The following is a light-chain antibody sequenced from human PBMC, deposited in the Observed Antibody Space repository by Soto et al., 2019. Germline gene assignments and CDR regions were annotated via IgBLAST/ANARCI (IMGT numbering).Light chain of an antibody. V-gene: IGKV1-39*01. CDR1: QTISNY. CDR3: QQSSEATWT. Sequence: DIQMTQSPSSLSASVGDRVTITCRASQTISNYLNWYQQKSGKAPKVLIYGASRLQSGVPSRYSGSGSGTEFTLTISSLQPDDFATYYCQQSSEATWTFGQGTKVDIK. CDR2: GAS. J-gene: IGKJ1*01.